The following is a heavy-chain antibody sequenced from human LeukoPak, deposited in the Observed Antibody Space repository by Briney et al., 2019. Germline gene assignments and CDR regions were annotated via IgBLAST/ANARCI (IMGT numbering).Heavy chain of an antibody. Sequence: GGSLRLSCAASGFSISNDWMSWVRQAPGKGLEWVARVKSRSAGETTDYAAPVKGRFTISRDDSKNTLYLQMNSLKTEDTAVYYCTLVQGWGSGSYYRDFWGQGTLVTVSS. D-gene: IGHD3-10*01. V-gene: IGHV3-15*01. J-gene: IGHJ4*02. CDR2: VKSRSAGETT. CDR1: GFSISNDW. CDR3: TLVQGWGSGSYYRDF.